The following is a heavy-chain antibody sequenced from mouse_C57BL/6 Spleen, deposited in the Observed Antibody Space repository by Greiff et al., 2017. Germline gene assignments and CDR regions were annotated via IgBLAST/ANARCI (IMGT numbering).Heavy chain of an antibody. Sequence: VHVKQSGPELVKPGASVKMSCKASGYTFTDYNMHWVKQSHGKSLEWIGYINPNNGGTSYNQKFKGKATLTVNKSSSTAYMELRSLTSEDSAVYYCARKKLGLYFDYWGQGTTLTVSS. V-gene: IGHV1-22*01. J-gene: IGHJ2*01. D-gene: IGHD4-1*01. CDR1: GYTFTDYN. CDR2: INPNNGGT. CDR3: ARKKLGLYFDY.